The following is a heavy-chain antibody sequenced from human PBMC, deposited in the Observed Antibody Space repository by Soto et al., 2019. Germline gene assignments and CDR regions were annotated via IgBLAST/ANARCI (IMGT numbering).Heavy chain of an antibody. CDR1: GGTFSSYA. CDR3: VIIAVAGTHC. D-gene: IGHD6-19*01. CDR2: IIPIFGTA. J-gene: IGHJ4*02. Sequence: GASVKVSCKASGGTFSSYAISWVRQAPGQGLEWMGGIIPIFGTANYAQKFQGRVTITADESTSTAYMELSSLRSEDTAVYYCVIIAVAGTHCWGQGTLVTVSS. V-gene: IGHV1-69*13.